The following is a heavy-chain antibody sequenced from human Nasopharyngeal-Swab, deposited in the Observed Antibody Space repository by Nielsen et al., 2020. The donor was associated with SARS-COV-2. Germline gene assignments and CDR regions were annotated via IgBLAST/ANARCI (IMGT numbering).Heavy chain of an antibody. CDR2: IYAGGST. V-gene: IGHV3-53*01. J-gene: IGHJ4*02. Sequence: GESLKISCAASGFTVSTNYMTWVRQAPGKGPEWVSGIYAGGSTYYADSVKGRFTISRDNSKNTLHLQMNSLRADDTAVYYCATTPSGSGSAYSEEYWGQGTLVTVSS. CDR1: GFTVSTNY. CDR3: ATTPSGSGSAYSEEY. D-gene: IGHD1-26*01.